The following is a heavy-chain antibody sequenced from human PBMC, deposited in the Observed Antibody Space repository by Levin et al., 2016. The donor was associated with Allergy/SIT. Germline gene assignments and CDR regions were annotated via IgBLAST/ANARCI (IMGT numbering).Heavy chain of an antibody. V-gene: IGHV3-9*01. J-gene: IGHJ6*02. D-gene: IGHD6-6*01. Sequence: SLKISCAASGFTFDDYAMHWVRQAPGKGLEWVSGISWNSGSIGYADSVKGRFTISRDNAKNSLYLQMNSLRAEDTALYYCAKDMRLASPYYYYGMDVWGQGTTVTVSS. CDR2: ISWNSGSI. CDR3: AKDMRLASPYYYYGMDV. CDR1: GFTFDDYA.